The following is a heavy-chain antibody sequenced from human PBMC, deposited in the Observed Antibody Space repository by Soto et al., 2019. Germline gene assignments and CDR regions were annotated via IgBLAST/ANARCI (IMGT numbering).Heavy chain of an antibody. CDR2: IYSGGST. Sequence: PGGSLRLSCAASGFTVSSNYMSWVRQAPGKGLEWVSVIYSGGSTYYADSVKGRFTISRHNSENTLYLQMNSLRAEDTTVYYCARDSIDYSAFDIWGQGTMVTVSS. V-gene: IGHV3-53*04. J-gene: IGHJ3*02. CDR1: GFTVSSNY. CDR3: ARDSIDYSAFDI. D-gene: IGHD3-22*01.